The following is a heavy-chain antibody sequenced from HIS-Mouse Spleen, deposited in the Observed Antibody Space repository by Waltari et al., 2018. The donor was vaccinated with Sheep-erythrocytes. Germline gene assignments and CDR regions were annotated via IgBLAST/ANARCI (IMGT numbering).Heavy chain of an antibody. Sequence: QVQLVQSGAEVKKPGSSVKVSCKASGASFSRYAISWVRQAPGQGLEWMGRIIPILGIANYAQKFQGRVTITADKSTSTAYMELSSLRSEDTAVYYCAQTGATTPHFDYWGQGTLVTVSS. J-gene: IGHJ4*02. D-gene: IGHD1-26*01. CDR2: IIPILGIA. V-gene: IGHV1-69*04. CDR1: GASFSRYA. CDR3: AQTGATTPHFDY.